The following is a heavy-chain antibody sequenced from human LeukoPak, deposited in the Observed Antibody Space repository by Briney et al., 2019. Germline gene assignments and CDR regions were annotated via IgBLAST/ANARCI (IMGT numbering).Heavy chain of an antibody. J-gene: IGHJ4*02. D-gene: IGHD2-15*01. Sequence: GGSLRLSCAASGFTFSSYGMHWVRQAPGKGLEWVAVISYDGSNKYYADSVKGRFTISRDNSKNTLYLQMNSLRAEDTAVYYCAKDLGYCSGGSCYYFDYWGQGTLATVSS. CDR3: AKDLGYCSGGSCYYFDY. V-gene: IGHV3-30*18. CDR2: ISYDGSNK. CDR1: GFTFSSYG.